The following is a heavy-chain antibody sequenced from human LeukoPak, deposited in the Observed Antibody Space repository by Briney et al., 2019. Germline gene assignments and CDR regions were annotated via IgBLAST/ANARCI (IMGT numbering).Heavy chain of an antibody. J-gene: IGHJ4*02. D-gene: IGHD3-9*01. CDR1: GFTFSIYS. CDR2: IDSGGRT. CDR3: AKTVVGAGWNYFDY. Sequence: PGGSLRLSCVAYGFTFSIYSMSWVRQAPGKGLEWVSNIDSGGRTYFGDSVKGRFTISRDDSKNTLYLQMSSLRGEDTAVYYCAKTVVGAGWNYFDYWGQGTLVTVSS. V-gene: IGHV3-23*01.